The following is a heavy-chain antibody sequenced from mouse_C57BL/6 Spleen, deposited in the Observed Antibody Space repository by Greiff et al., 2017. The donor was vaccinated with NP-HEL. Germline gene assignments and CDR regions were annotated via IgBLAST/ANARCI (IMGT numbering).Heavy chain of an antibody. CDR1: GFNIKDDY. Sequence: EVKLQQSGAELVRPGASVKLSCTASGFNIKDDYMHWVKQRPEQGLEWIGWIDPENGDTEYASKFQGKATITADTSSNTAYLQLSSLTSEDTAVYYCTHITTVVARRFAYWGQGTLVTVSA. CDR2: IDPENGDT. D-gene: IGHD1-1*01. J-gene: IGHJ3*01. V-gene: IGHV14-4*01. CDR3: THITTVVARRFAY.